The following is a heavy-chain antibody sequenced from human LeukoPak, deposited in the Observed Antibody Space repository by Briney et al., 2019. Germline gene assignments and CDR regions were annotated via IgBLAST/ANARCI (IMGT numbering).Heavy chain of an antibody. CDR3: ARPQLQYFDHDVFNI. D-gene: IGHD3-9*01. Sequence: PGGSLRLSCAASGFTFSSYSMNWVRQAPGKGLEWVSSISSSSSYIYYADSVKGRFTISRDNAKNSLYLQMNSLRAEDTAVYYCARPQLQYFDHDVFNIGGKGTRVTVS. J-gene: IGHJ3*02. V-gene: IGHV3-21*01. CDR1: GFTFSSYS. CDR2: ISSSSSYI.